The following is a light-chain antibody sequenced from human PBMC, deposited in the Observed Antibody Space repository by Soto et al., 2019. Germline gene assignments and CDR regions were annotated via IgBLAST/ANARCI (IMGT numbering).Light chain of an antibody. Sequence: EIVLTQSPGTLSLSPGERATLSCRASQSVSSSYLAWYQQKPGKAPRLLSYGASSRATGIPDRFSGSGSGTDFTLTISRLEPEDFAVYYCQQYGSSPPITFGQGTRREIK. CDR3: QQYGSSPPIT. J-gene: IGKJ5*01. V-gene: IGKV3-20*01. CDR2: GAS. CDR1: QSVSSSY.